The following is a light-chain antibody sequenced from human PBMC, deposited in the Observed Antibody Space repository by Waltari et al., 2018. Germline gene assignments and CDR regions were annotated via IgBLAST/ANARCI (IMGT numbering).Light chain of an antibody. CDR3: QQYYATPFT. V-gene: IGKV4-1*01. CDR2: WAS. Sequence: KSSQSLSYNSNNKNYLAWYQQKPGQPPNVLIYWASTRESGVPDRFSGSGSGTDFTLTISSLQAEDVAVYYCQQYYATPFTFGPGTKVEIK. CDR1: QSLSYNSNNKNY. J-gene: IGKJ3*01.